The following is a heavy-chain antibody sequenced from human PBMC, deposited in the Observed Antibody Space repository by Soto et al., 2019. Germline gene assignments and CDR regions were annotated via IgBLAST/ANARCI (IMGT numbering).Heavy chain of an antibody. D-gene: IGHD3-22*01. V-gene: IGHV4-59*08. CDR3: ARSYYDSTGFAVDP. J-gene: IGHJ5*02. CDR2: IHYSGVT. CDR1: GVSFSSYY. Sequence: LSETLSLTCTVSGVSFSSYYWSWIRQPPGKGLEWIGYIHYSGVTSYNPSLKSRVAISVETSKNQFSMKVTSVTASDTAVYYCARSYYDSTGFAVDPWGQGTLVTVSS.